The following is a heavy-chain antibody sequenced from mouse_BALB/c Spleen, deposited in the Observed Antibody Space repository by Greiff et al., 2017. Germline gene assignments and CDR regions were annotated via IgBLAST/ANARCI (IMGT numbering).Heavy chain of an antibody. V-gene: IGHV1-87*01. Sequence: QVQLQQSGAELARPGASVKLSCKASGYTFTSYWMQWVKQRPGQGLEWIGAIYPGDGDTRYTQKFKGKATLTADKSSSTAYMQLSSLASEDSAVYYCAREDYYDSGPMDYWGQGTSVTVSS. D-gene: IGHD1-1*01. CDR1: GYTFTSYW. CDR3: AREDYYDSGPMDY. J-gene: IGHJ4*01. CDR2: IYPGDGDT.